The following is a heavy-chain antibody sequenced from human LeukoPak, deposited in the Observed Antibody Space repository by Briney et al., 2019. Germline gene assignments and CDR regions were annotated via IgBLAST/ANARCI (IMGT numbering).Heavy chain of an antibody. D-gene: IGHD3-16*01. CDR2: IIPIFGTA. J-gene: IGHJ4*02. V-gene: IGHV1-69*13. Sequence: ASVKVSCKASGYTFTSYAISWVRQAPGQGLEWMGGIIPIFGTANYAQKFQGRVTITADESTSTAYMELSSLRSEDTAVYYCAGLNDMITFGEPNDYWGQGTLVTVSS. CDR1: GYTFTSYA. CDR3: AGLNDMITFGEPNDY.